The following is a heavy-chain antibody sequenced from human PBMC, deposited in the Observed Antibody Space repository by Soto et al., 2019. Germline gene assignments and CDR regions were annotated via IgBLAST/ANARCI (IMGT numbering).Heavy chain of an antibody. J-gene: IGHJ4*02. V-gene: IGHV1-69*01. Sequence: QVQLVQSGAEVKKPGSSVKVSCKASGVTFRSYAISWVRQAPGQGLEWMGGIIPIFGTANYAQKFQGIVTITADESTSTAYMELSSLRSEDTAVYYCARGYYDDSSGYNSNAYYFDYWGQGTLVTVSS. D-gene: IGHD3-22*01. CDR1: GVTFRSYA. CDR2: IIPIFGTA. CDR3: ARGYYDDSSGYNSNAYYFDY.